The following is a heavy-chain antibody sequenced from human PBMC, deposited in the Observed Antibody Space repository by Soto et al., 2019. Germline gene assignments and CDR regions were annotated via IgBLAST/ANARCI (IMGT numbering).Heavy chain of an antibody. CDR1: GASLSTYY. V-gene: IGHV4-59*08. J-gene: IGHJ3*02. D-gene: IGHD6-25*01. CDR3: TGGGAFDI. Sequence: SETLSLTCTVFGASLSTYYWSWIRQPPGKGLEWIGYIFYSGSTDYNPSLKSRVTISIDTSKNQFSLKVNSVTAADTAMYYCTGGGAFDIWGQGTMVTVSS. CDR2: IFYSGST.